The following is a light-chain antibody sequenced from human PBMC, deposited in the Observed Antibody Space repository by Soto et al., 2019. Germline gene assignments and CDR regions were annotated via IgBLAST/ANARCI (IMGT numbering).Light chain of an antibody. CDR3: HQYGSSPST. CDR2: GAS. J-gene: IGKJ1*01. Sequence: EIVLTQSPGTLSLSPGERAALCCRASQSVSNNYLAWYQQKPGQAPRLLIYGASSRATGIPDRFSGSGSATDFTLTISRLEPEDFAVYYCHQYGSSPSTFGQGTKVDIK. CDR1: QSVSNNY. V-gene: IGKV3-20*01.